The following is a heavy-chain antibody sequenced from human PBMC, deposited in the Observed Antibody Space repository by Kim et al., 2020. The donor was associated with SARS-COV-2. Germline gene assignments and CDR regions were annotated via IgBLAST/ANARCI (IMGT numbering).Heavy chain of an antibody. Sequence: GGSLRLSCETSGFTFRNYGMNWVRQAPYKGLEWVSVIWFDGSNRYYRDSVKGRFTVSRDNSKNTLYLQMDSLRAEDTAVYYCARDRGTGYYTDFDYWGRGTLVIVSS. CDR1: GFTFRNYG. D-gene: IGHD3-22*01. CDR3: ARDRGTGYYTDFDY. CDR2: IWFDGSNR. J-gene: IGHJ4*02. V-gene: IGHV3-33*01.